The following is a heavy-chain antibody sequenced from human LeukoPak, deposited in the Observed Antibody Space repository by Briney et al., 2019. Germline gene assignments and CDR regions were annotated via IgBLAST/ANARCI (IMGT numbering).Heavy chain of an antibody. D-gene: IGHD2-15*01. Sequence: GGSLRLSCAASGFTFSSYWMSWVRQAPGKGLEWVANINQDGSEKYYVDSVKGRFTISRDNAKNSLYLQMNSLRAEDTAVYYCAREGCTGGSCYHNWFDPWGQGTLVTVSS. CDR3: AREGCTGGSCYHNWFDP. CDR1: GFTFSSYW. CDR2: INQDGSEK. J-gene: IGHJ5*02. V-gene: IGHV3-7*01.